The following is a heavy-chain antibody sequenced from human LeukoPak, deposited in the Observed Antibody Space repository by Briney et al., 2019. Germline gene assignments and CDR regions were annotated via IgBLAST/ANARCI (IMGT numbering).Heavy chain of an antibody. CDR3: ARAKGYYGSGSYGLQFDY. CDR1: GGSFSGYY. Sequence: PSETLSLTCAVYGGSFSGYYWSWIRQPPGKGLEWIGEINHSGSTNYNPSLKSRVTISVETSKNQFSLKLSSVTAADTAVYYCARAKGYYGSGSYGLQFDYWGQGTLVTVSS. J-gene: IGHJ4*02. CDR2: INHSGST. V-gene: IGHV4-34*01. D-gene: IGHD3-10*01.